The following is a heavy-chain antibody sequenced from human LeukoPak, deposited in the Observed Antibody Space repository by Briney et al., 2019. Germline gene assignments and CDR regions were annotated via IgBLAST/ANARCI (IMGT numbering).Heavy chain of an antibody. CDR1: GFTFSSYG. D-gene: IGHD5-18*01. CDR2: IRYDGSNK. V-gene: IGHV3-30*02. J-gene: IGHJ4*02. Sequence: GGSLRLSCAASGFTFSSYGMHWVRQAPGKGLEWVAFIRYDGSNKYYADSVKGRFTISRDNSKNTLYLQMNSLRAEDTAVYYCAKEGDTAMVTIDYWGQGTLVTVSS. CDR3: AKEGDTAMVTIDY.